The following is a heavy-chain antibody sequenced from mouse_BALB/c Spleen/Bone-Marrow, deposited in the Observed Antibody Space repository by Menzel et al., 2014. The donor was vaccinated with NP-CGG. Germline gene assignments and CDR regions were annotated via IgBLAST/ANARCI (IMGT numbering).Heavy chain of an antibody. CDR2: IDPENGDT. Sequence: EVKLMESGAELVRSGASVKLSCTASGFNIKDYYMHWVKQRPEQGLEWIGWIDPENGDTEYAPKFQGKATMTADTSSNTAYLQLSSLTSEDTAVYYCNAYRPLFDYWGQGTTLTVSS. CDR3: NAYRPLFDY. V-gene: IGHV14-4*02. D-gene: IGHD2-12*01. CDR1: GFNIKDYY. J-gene: IGHJ2*01.